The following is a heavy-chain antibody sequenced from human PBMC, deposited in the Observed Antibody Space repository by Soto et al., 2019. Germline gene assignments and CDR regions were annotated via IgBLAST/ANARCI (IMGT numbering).Heavy chain of an antibody. D-gene: IGHD3-3*01. Sequence: QVQLVQSGAEVKKPGASVKVSCKASGYTFTSYGISWVRQAPGQGLEWMGWISAYNGNTNYAQKLQGSVTMTTDTSTSTAYMELRSLRSDDTAVYYCARSDLITIFGVVTNWFDPWGQGTLVTVSS. CDR2: ISAYNGNT. J-gene: IGHJ5*02. V-gene: IGHV1-18*01. CDR1: GYTFTSYG. CDR3: ARSDLITIFGVVTNWFDP.